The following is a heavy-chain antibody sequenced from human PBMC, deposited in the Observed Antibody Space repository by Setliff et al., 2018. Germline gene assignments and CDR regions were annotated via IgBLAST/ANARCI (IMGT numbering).Heavy chain of an antibody. CDR1: GGSIGPHY. V-gene: IGHV4-59*11. D-gene: IGHD3-10*01. CDR3: ARDRATVIRGVTSFFYYYMDV. CDR2: IFYSDTA. Sequence: SETLSLTCTVSGGSIGPHYWSWIRQAPGKGLEWIGHIFYSDTAKYNPSLESRAAISVDSSKNQFSLKLRSVTAAGTAVYYCARDRATVIRGVTSFFYYYMDVWGGGTTVSVSS. J-gene: IGHJ6*03.